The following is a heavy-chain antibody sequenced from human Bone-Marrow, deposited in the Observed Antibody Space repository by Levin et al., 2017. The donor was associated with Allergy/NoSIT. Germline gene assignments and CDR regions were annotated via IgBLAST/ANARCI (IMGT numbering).Heavy chain of an antibody. CDR3: ASMIRDVTDFDY. CDR1: GFTFSSNS. V-gene: IGHV3-21*01. Sequence: GGSLRLSCAASGFTFSSNSMYWVRQAPGKGLEWVSSISGSSTYIFYADSVKGRFTISRDNARNSLFLQMNSLRAEDTAVYFCASMIRDVTDFDYWGQGTLVTVSS. D-gene: IGHD3-10*01. CDR2: ISGSSTYI. J-gene: IGHJ4*02.